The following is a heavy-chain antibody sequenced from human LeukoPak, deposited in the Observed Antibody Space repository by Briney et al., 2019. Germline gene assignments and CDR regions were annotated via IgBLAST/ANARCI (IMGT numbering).Heavy chain of an antibody. J-gene: IGHJ4*02. CDR3: AKERQTGDYFTSDY. Sequence: GGSLRLSCAASGFTFSSYTMSWVRQAPGEGLEWLSAINNRGSSTHYAGSVKDRFTISRDNSENTLYLQMNSLTVDDTTVYFCAKERQTGDYFTSDYWGQGTLVTVSS. D-gene: IGHD4-17*01. CDR2: INNRGSST. CDR1: GFTFSSYT. V-gene: IGHV3-23*01.